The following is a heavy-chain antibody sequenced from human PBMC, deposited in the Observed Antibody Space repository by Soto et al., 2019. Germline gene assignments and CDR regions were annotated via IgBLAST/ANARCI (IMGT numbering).Heavy chain of an antibody. Sequence: ASVKVSCKASGYTFTGYYMHWVRQAPGQGLEWMGWINPNSGGTNYAQKFQGWVTMTRDTSISTAYMELSRLRSDDTAVYYCARTSNPPYYYGMDVWGQGTTVTAP. D-gene: IGHD4-4*01. CDR2: INPNSGGT. CDR1: GYTFTGYY. J-gene: IGHJ6*02. CDR3: ARTSNPPYYYGMDV. V-gene: IGHV1-2*04.